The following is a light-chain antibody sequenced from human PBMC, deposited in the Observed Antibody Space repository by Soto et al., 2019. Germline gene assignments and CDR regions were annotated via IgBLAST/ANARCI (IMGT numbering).Light chain of an antibody. CDR2: DTS. CDR1: AGPVNSGHF. Sequence: QAVVTQEPSLSVSPGGTVTLTCASSAGPVNSGHFPDGFQQKPGQAPRTLIYDTSDTQSWTPARFSGYLLGGKAALTLSGAQAEDEAVYYCLLSFGTTAVFGAGTKLTVL. V-gene: IGLV7-46*01. J-gene: IGLJ3*02. CDR3: LLSFGTTAV.